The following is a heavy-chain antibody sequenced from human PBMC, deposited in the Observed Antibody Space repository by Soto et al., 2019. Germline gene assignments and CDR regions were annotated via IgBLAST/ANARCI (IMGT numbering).Heavy chain of an antibody. CDR3: ARDHDKPRYYYYGMDV. CDR1: GGSISSYY. J-gene: IGHJ6*02. D-gene: IGHD1-1*01. Sequence: PSETLSLTCTVSGGSISSYYWSWIRQPPGKGLEWIGYIYYSGSTNYNPSLKSRVTISVDTSKNQFSLKLSSVTAADTAVYYCARDHDKPRYYYYGMDVWGQGTKGTVS. V-gene: IGHV4-59*01. CDR2: IYYSGST.